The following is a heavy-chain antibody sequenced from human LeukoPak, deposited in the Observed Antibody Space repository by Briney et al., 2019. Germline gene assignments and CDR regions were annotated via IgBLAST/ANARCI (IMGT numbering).Heavy chain of an antibody. CDR2: IPYDGSDK. CDR3: ARLLGYYFDV. V-gene: IGHV3-30*03. CDR1: GFTFNNYG. J-gene: IGHJ4*02. D-gene: IGHD3-10*01. Sequence: GGSLRLSCAASGFTFNNYGLHWVRQAPGKGLEWVTFIPYDGSDKFYADSVKGRFTISRDNSKNTLYLQMNSLRAEDTALYYCARLLGYYFDVWGQGTLVTVSS.